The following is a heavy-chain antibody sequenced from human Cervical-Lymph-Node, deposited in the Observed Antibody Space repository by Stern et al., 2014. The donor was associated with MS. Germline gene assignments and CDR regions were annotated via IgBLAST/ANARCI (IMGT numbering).Heavy chain of an antibody. CDR2: IYYSGST. CDR1: GGSISSSSYY. CDR3: ARLGDPYWYFDL. Sequence: QLQLQESGPGLVKPSETLSLTCTVSGGSISSSSYYWGWIRQPPGKGLEWIGSIYYSGSTYYNPSLKSRVTISVDTSKNQFSLKLGSVTAADTAVYYCARLGDPYWYFDLWGRGTLVTVSS. J-gene: IGHJ2*01. D-gene: IGHD3-16*01. V-gene: IGHV4-39*01.